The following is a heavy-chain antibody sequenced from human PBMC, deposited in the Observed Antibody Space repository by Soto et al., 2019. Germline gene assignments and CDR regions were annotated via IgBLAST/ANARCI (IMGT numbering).Heavy chain of an antibody. CDR2: IWYDGSNK. J-gene: IGHJ6*02. CDR3: ARDGPVTNGVCYMCDDYYYYGMDV. D-gene: IGHD2-8*01. CDR1: GFTFSSYG. Sequence: PGGSLRLSCAASGFTFSSYGMHWVRQAPGKGLEWVAVIWYDGSNKYYADSVKGRFTISRDNSKNTLYLQMNSLRAEDTAVYYCARDGPVTNGVCYMCDDYYYYGMDVWGQGTTVTVSS. V-gene: IGHV3-33*01.